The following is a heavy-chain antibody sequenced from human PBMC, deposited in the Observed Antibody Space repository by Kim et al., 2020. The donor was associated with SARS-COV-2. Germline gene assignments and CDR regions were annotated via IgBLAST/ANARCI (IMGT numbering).Heavy chain of an antibody. CDR3: ARICGDGDDGDWFDP. D-gene: IGHD4-17*01. Sequence: QKFQGRVTITADKSTSTVYLELSSLRSEDTAVYYCARICGDGDDGDWFDPWCQGTLVTVSS. J-gene: IGHJ5*02. V-gene: IGHV1-69*02.